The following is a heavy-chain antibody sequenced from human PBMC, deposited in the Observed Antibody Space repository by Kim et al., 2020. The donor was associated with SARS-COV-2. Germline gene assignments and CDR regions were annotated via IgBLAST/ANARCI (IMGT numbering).Heavy chain of an antibody. Sequence: SETLSLTCTVSGYSISSGYYWCWIRQPPGKGVEWIGSIYHSASTYYNPSLKSRVTISVDTSKNQLSLKLSSVTAADTADYYCARVDYGDYFDYWGQGTLV. CDR2: IYHSAST. V-gene: IGHV4-38-2*02. J-gene: IGHJ4*02. CDR1: GYSISSGYY. D-gene: IGHD3-16*01. CDR3: ARVDYGDYFDY.